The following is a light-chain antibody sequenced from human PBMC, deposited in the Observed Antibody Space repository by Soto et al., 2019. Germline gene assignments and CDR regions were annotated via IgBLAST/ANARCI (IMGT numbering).Light chain of an antibody. Sequence: DIQMTQSPSSLSASVGDRVTITCRASQSISSYLNWYQQKPGKAPKLLIYAASSLQSGVPSRFSGSGSGTDFTLTIASLQPEDFSTYYCQQLIRFPTKFGQGTKVDIK. V-gene: IGKV1-39*01. CDR2: AAS. J-gene: IGKJ1*01. CDR1: QSISSY. CDR3: QQLIRFPTK.